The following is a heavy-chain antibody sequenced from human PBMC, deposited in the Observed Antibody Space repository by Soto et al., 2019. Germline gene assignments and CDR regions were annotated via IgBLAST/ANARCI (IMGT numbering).Heavy chain of an antibody. CDR1: GFTFSSYA. Sequence: PGGSLRLSCAASGFTFSSYAMSWVRQAPGKGLEWVSAISGSGGSTYYADSVKGRFTISRDNAKNTLYLQMNSLRAEDTAVYYCARDRLLCSSTSCSNWFDPWGQGTLVTVSS. CDR2: ISGSGGST. V-gene: IGHV3-23*01. J-gene: IGHJ5*02. D-gene: IGHD2-2*01. CDR3: ARDRLLCSSTSCSNWFDP.